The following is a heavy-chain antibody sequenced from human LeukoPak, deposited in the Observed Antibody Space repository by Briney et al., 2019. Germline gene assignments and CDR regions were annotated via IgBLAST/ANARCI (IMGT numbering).Heavy chain of an antibody. Sequence: GRSLRLSCAASGFALSDHYMSWIRQAPGKGLEWVAVMSSGGVSQQYADSVKGRFTISRDNSRDTPYLQMNSLKIEDTAVYYCARDVAPKGFDYWGQGTLVTVSS. CDR2: MSSGGVSQ. CDR3: ARDVAPKGFDY. V-gene: IGHV3-30-3*01. J-gene: IGHJ4*02. CDR1: GFALSDHY. D-gene: IGHD2-21*01.